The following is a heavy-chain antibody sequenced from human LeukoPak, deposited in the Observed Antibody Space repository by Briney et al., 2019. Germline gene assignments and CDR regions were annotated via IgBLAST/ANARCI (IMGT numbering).Heavy chain of an antibody. J-gene: IGHJ4*02. Sequence: GGSLRLSCAASGFTFSRYWMNWVRRAPGKGLEWVSTISGSGGGTYYADSVKGRFTISRDNSKNTLYLQMNSLRAEDTAVYYCAKGEWLAHFDYWGQGTLVSVSS. D-gene: IGHD6-19*01. CDR2: ISGSGGGT. CDR3: AKGEWLAHFDY. V-gene: IGHV3-23*01. CDR1: GFTFSRYW.